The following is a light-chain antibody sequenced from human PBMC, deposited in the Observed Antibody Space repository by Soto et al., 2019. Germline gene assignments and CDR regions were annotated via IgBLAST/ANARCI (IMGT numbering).Light chain of an antibody. CDR2: GNN. J-gene: IGLJ2*01. CDR1: GSSIGTNT. Sequence: SVLTQPPSASGTPGQGVTISCSGSGSSIGTNTVNWYRQLPGTAPKLLIYGNNQRPSGVPDRFSGSKSGTSASLAISGLQSEDEAEYYCAAWDGSLNNVLFGGGTKVTVL. CDR3: AAWDGSLNNVL. V-gene: IGLV1-44*01.